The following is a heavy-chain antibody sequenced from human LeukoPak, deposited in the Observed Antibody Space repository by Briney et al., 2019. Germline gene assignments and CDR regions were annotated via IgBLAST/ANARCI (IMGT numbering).Heavy chain of an antibody. CDR2: INSDGSTT. D-gene: IGHD4-17*01. CDR1: GFTFSTYF. CDR3: ARGVHYGSDY. J-gene: IGHJ4*02. Sequence: GGSLRLSCAASGFTFSTYFMHWVRQAPVKGLVWVSRINSDGSTTSLADSVKGRFTISRDNAKNTLYLQMDSLRAEDTAVYFCARGVHYGSDYWGQGTLVTVSS. V-gene: IGHV3-74*01.